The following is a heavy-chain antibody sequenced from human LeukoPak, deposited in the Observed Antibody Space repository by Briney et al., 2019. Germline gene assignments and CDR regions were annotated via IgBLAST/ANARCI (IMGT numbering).Heavy chain of an antibody. CDR3: AKVSLNMVNDAFDI. J-gene: IGHJ3*02. CDR1: GFTFSRCD. D-gene: IGHD4/OR15-4a*01. V-gene: IGHV3-30*02. CDR2: VLYDGSLK. Sequence: PGGSLRLSCAASGFTFSRCDMHWVRQAPGKGLEWVAFVLYDGSLKYYADSVRGRVTISRDNSKNTLYLQMNSLRAEDTAMYYCAKVSLNMVNDAFDIWGQGTMVSVSS.